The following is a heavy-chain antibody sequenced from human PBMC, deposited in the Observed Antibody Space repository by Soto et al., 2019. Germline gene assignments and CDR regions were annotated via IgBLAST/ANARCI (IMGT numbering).Heavy chain of an antibody. CDR3: ARAGSGSPGSADH. CDR1: GDSISSGNW. CDR2: VYHSGNT. V-gene: IGHV4-4*02. D-gene: IGHD1-26*01. Sequence: QVQLQESGPGLVKPSGTLSLTCAVSGDSISSGNWWSWVRQPPGKGLEWIGEVYHSGNTNYNPSLKSRVTISVDKSNNPFSLKLSSVTAADTAVYFCARAGSGSPGSADHWGQGTLVTVSS. J-gene: IGHJ4*02.